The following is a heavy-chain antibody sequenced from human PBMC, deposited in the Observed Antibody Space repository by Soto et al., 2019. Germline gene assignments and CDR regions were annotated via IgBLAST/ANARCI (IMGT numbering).Heavy chain of an antibody. D-gene: IGHD4-17*01. CDR3: ANDPHHDYGDYVWDY. Sequence: GGSLRLSCAASGFTFSSYGMHWVRQAPGKGLEWVAVISYDGSNKYYADSVKGRFTISRDNSKNTLYLQMNSLRAEDTAVYYCANDPHHDYGDYVWDYWGQGTLVTVSS. J-gene: IGHJ4*02. V-gene: IGHV3-30*18. CDR1: GFTFSSYG. CDR2: ISYDGSNK.